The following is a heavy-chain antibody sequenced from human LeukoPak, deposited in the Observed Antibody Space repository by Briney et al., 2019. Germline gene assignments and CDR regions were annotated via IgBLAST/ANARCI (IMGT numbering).Heavy chain of an antibody. V-gene: IGHV3-21*01. CDR2: ISSSSSYI. D-gene: IGHD5-18*01. J-gene: IGHJ4*02. Sequence: GSLRLSCAASGFTFSSYSMNWVRQAPGKGLEWVSSISSSSSYIYYADSVKGRFTISRDNAKNSLYLQMNSLRAEDTAVYYCARAPPDTAMVGYYFDYWGQGTLVTVSS. CDR1: GFTFSSYS. CDR3: ARAPPDTAMVGYYFDY.